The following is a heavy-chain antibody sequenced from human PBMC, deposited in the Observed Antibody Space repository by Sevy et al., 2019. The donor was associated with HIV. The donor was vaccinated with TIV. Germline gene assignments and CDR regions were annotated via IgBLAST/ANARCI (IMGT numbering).Heavy chain of an antibody. CDR1: GFNFQTFG. D-gene: IGHD3-10*02. J-gene: IGHJ4*02. Sequence: GGSLRLSCSAFGFNFQTFGMHWIRQAPGKGPEWLAVISSDGINHNYAASAKGRFTIYRDNSKSLLFLQMNSLTPNDTAVYFCTKESLRGTYIRGDFDHWGQGTLVTVSS. CDR2: ISSDGINH. CDR3: TKESLRGTYIRGDFDH. V-gene: IGHV3-30*18.